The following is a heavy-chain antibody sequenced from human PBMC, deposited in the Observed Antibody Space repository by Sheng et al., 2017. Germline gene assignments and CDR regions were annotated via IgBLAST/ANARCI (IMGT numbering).Heavy chain of an antibody. Sequence: QVQLVESGGGVVQPGRSLRLSCAASGFTFSSYGMHWVRQAPGKGLEWVAVISYDGSNKYYADSVKGRFTISRDNSKNTLYLQMNSLRAEDTAVYYCANGLGFDYWGQGMLVTVSS. CDR2: ISYDGSNK. CDR3: ANGLGFDY. V-gene: IGHV3-30*18. D-gene: IGHD3-16*01. J-gene: IGHJ4*02. CDR1: GFTFSSYG.